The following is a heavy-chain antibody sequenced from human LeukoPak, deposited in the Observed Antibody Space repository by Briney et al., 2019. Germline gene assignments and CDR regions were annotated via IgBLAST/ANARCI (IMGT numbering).Heavy chain of an antibody. CDR1: GGSFSGYY. CDR2: INHSGST. CDR3: ARAALGYCSSTSCRPLNWFDP. D-gene: IGHD2-2*01. Sequence: SETLSLTCAVYGGSFSGYYWSWIRQPPGKGLEWIGEINHSGSTNYNPSLKSRVTISVDTSKNQFSLKLNSVTAADTAVYYCARAALGYCSSTSCRPLNWFDPWGQGTLVTVSS. V-gene: IGHV4-34*01. J-gene: IGHJ5*02.